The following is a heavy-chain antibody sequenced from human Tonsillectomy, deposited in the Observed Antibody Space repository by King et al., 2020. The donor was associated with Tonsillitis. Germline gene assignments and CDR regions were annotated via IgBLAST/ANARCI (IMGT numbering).Heavy chain of an antibody. CDR2: ISRSGSTI. V-gene: IGHV3-11*01. Sequence: GQLVQSGGGLVKPGGSLRLSCAASGFTFSGYCMSWIRQVPGKGLEWVSYISRSGSTIYYADSVKGRFTISRDNAKNSRYLQMNSLRAEDTAVYYCARRSKDSSGYYYYFDYWGQGTLVTVSS. J-gene: IGHJ4*02. CDR1: GFTFSGYC. CDR3: ARRSKDSSGYYYYFDY. D-gene: IGHD3-22*01.